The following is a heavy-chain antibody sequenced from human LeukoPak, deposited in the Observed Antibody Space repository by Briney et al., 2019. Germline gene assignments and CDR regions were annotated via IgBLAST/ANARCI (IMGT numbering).Heavy chain of an antibody. D-gene: IGHD2/OR15-2a*01. CDR1: GGSFSGYY. CDR3: ARVRGSTFYIHY. CDR2: INHSGST. J-gene: IGHJ4*02. Sequence: PSETLSLTCAVYGGSFSGYYWSWIRQPPGKGLEWIGEINHSGSTNYNPSLKSRVTISVDTSKNQFSLKLSSVTAADTAVYYCARVRGSTFYIHYWGRGTLVTVSS. V-gene: IGHV4-34*01.